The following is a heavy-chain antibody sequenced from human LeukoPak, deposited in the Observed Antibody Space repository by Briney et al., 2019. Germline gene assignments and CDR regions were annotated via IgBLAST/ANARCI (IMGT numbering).Heavy chain of an antibody. CDR1: GLTFSNYG. CDR3: AQNGGGSGTYYTY. Sequence: GGSLRLSCAASGLTFSNYGMTWVRQAPGKGLEWVSTISDSGGRTYYADSVKGRFTISRDNSKNTLSLQMNNLRAEDSAMYYCAQNGGGSGTYYTYWGQGTLVIVSS. J-gene: IGHJ4*02. CDR2: ISDSGGRT. D-gene: IGHD3-10*01. V-gene: IGHV3-23*01.